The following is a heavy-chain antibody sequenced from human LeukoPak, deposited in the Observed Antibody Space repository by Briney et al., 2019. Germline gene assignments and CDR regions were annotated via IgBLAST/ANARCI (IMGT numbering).Heavy chain of an antibody. CDR2: INPNSGGT. CDR3: ATLRYSAFDQFDY. V-gene: IGHV1-2*02. CDR1: GYTFTATY. D-gene: IGHD5-12*01. Sequence: ASVKVSCKASGYTFTATYMHWVRQAPGQGLEWMGWINPNSGGTDYAQKFQGRVTLTRDMSISTAYMELSRLRSDDTAVYYCATLRYSAFDQFDYWGQGTLVTVSS. J-gene: IGHJ4*02.